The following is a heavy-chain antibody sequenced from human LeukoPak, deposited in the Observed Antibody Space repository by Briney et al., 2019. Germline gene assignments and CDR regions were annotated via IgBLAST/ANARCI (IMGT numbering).Heavy chain of an antibody. D-gene: IGHD1-26*01. CDR1: GYTFTNYG. CDR3: AKVGSGSYGDY. J-gene: IGHJ4*02. Sequence: ASVKVSCKASGYTFTNYGITWVRQAPGQGLECMGWISPYNGNTNYAQKFQDRVTMTTDTSTNTAYVELRSLKSDDTAVYYCAKVGSGSYGDYWGQGTLVTVSS. CDR2: ISPYNGNT. V-gene: IGHV1-18*01.